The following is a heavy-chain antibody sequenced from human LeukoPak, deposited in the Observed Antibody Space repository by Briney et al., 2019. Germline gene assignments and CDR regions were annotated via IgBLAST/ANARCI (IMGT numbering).Heavy chain of an antibody. D-gene: IGHD6-19*01. CDR3: AKSGIAVAGLGNYFDY. J-gene: IGHJ4*02. Sequence: PGGSLRLSCAASGFTVSSNYMSWVRQAPGKGLEWVSVIYSGGTTYYADSVKGRFTISRDNSKNTLHLQMNSLRAEDTAVYYCAKSGIAVAGLGNYFDYWGQGTLVTVSS. V-gene: IGHV3-66*01. CDR2: IYSGGTT. CDR1: GFTVSSNY.